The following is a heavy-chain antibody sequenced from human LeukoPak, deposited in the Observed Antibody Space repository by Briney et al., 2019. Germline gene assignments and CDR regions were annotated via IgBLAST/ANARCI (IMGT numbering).Heavy chain of an antibody. CDR1: GGSFSGYY. V-gene: IGHV4-34*01. CDR3: ARRYPIAVAGTYDY. Sequence: SETLSLTCAVYGGSFSGYYWSWIRQPPGKGLEWIGEINHSGSTNYNPSLKSRVTISVDTFKNQFSLKLSSVTAADTAVYYCARRYPIAVAGTYDYWGQGTLVTVSS. CDR2: INHSGST. J-gene: IGHJ4*02. D-gene: IGHD6-19*01.